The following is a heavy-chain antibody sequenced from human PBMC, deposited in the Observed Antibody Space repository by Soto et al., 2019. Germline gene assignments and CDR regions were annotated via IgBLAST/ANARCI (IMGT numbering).Heavy chain of an antibody. CDR3: ANDRLAGHFDY. J-gene: IGHJ4*02. Sequence: PGGSLRLACAASGFTFNNYAMNWVRQAPGKGLEWVATISATGGSTYYADSVKGRFTISRDNSKNTLYLQMNGLRVEDTAVYYCANDRLAGHFDYRGQGTQDPGSS. CDR2: ISATGGST. V-gene: IGHV3-23*01. CDR1: GFTFNNYA. D-gene: IGHD3-3*02.